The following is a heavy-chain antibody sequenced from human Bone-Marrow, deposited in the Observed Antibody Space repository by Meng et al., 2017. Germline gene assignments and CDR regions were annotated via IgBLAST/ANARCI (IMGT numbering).Heavy chain of an antibody. CDR2: IYPGDSDT. V-gene: IGHV5-51*01. CDR3: ARFGRYSYGYLPPATAIPVDY. CDR1: GYSFTSYW. J-gene: IGHJ4*02. D-gene: IGHD5-18*01. Sequence: KVSCKGSGYSFTSYWIGWVRQMLGKGLEWMGIIYPGDSDTRYSPSFQGQVTISADKSISTAYLQWSSLKASDTPMYYSARFGRYSYGYLPPATAIPVDYWGQGTLVTVSS.